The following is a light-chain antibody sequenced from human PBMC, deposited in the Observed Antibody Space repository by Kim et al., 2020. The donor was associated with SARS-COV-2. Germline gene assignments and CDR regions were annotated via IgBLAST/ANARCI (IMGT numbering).Light chain of an antibody. J-gene: IGLJ2*01. CDR2: EVN. CDR1: NSDVGDYNY. CDR3: SSYTSINSLV. Sequence: QSVLTQPASVSGSPGQSIAISCIGTNSDVGDYNYVSWYQQHPGNAPKLMIFEVNNRPSGVSNRFSGSKSGNTASLTISGLQAEDEADYYCSSYTSINSLVFGGGTQLTVL. V-gene: IGLV2-14*01.